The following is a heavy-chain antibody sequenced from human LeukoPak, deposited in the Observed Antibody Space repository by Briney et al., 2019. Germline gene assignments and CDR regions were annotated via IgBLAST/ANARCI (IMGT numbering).Heavy chain of an antibody. CDR1: GGSISSYY. V-gene: IGHV4-59*01. J-gene: IGHJ4*02. D-gene: IGHD1-26*01. CDR2: IYYSGST. CDR3: ARGFRGASFDY. Sequence: SETLSLTCTVSGGSISSYYWSWIRQPPGKGLEWIGYIYYSGSTNYNPSLKSRVTISVDTSKNQFPLKLSSVTAADTAVYYCARGFRGASFDYWGQGTLVTVSS.